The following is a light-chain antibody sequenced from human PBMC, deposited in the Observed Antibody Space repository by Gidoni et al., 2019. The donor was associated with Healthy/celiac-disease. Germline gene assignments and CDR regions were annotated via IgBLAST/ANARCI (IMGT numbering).Light chain of an antibody. CDR1: QSVSSSY. J-gene: IGKJ3*01. CDR3: QQYGSSPLFT. CDR2: GAS. V-gene: IGKV3-20*01. Sequence: ERVLTQSPGTRSLSPGERAPLSCRASQSVSSSYLAWYPQKPGQAPGLLVYGASSRATGIPDRFSGSGSGPDFTLTIRSLEPEDFAVYYCQQYGSSPLFTFGPGTKVDIK.